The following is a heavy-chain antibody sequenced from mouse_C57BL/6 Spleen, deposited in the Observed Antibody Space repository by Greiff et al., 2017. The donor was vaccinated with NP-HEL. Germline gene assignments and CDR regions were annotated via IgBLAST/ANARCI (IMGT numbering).Heavy chain of an antibody. J-gene: IGHJ1*03. CDR3: ARQGDYNWYFDV. CDR2: ISSGGSYT. D-gene: IGHD2-4*01. V-gene: IGHV5-6*01. Sequence: EVKLVESGGDLVKPGGSLKLSCAASGFTFSSYGMSWVRQTPDKRLEWVATISSGGSYTYYPDSVKGRFTISRDNAKNTLYLQMSSLKSEDTAMYYCARQGDYNWYFDVWGTGTTVTVSS. CDR1: GFTFSSYG.